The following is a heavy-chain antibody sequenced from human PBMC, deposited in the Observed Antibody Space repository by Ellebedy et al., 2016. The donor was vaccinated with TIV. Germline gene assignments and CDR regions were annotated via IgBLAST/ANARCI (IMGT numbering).Heavy chain of an antibody. CDR2: IYQDGSNQ. D-gene: IGHD3-16*01. Sequence: GGSLRLSCVASGFSFRSYWMSWVRQAPGKGLEWVANIYQDGSNQYYVDSVKGRFTISRDNADNSLFLQMNSLRAEDTAVYYCARRGSYGDYAVQINSWFDTWGRGTLVAVSS. CDR3: ARRGSYGDYAVQINSWFDT. J-gene: IGHJ5*02. V-gene: IGHV3-7*01. CDR1: GFSFRSYW.